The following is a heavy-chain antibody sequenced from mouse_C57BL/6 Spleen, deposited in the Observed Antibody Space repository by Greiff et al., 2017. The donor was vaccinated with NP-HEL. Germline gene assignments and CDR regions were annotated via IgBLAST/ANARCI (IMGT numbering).Heavy chain of an antibody. J-gene: IGHJ3*01. CDR1: GYTFTDYN. D-gene: IGHD1-1*01. Sequence: EVQLQQSGPELVKPGASVKMSCKASGYTFTDYNMHWVKQSHGKSLEWIGYINPNNGGTSYNQKFKGKATLTVYKSSSTAYMELRSLTSEDSAVYYCAIEEDYGSSGFAYWGQGTLVTVSA. CDR2: INPNNGGT. V-gene: IGHV1-22*01. CDR3: AIEEDYGSSGFAY.